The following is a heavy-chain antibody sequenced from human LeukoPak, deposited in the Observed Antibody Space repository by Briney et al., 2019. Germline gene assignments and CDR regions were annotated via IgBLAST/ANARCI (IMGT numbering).Heavy chain of an antibody. V-gene: IGHV4-34*01. J-gene: IGHJ5*02. D-gene: IGHD3-22*01. CDR2: INHSGST. Sequence: SETLSLTCAVYGGSFSGYYWIWIRQPPGKGLEWIGEINHSGSTNYNPSLKSRVTTSVDTSKNQFSLKLSSVTAADTAVYYCARVSDYYDSSGYYNWFDPWGQGTLVTVSS. CDR1: GGSFSGYY. CDR3: ARVSDYYDSSGYYNWFDP.